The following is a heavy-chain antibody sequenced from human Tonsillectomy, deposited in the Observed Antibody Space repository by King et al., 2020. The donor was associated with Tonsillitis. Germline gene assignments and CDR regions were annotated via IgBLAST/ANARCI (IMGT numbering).Heavy chain of an antibody. J-gene: IGHJ4*02. CDR1: GGSISSYY. D-gene: IGHD4-23*01. Sequence: QLQESGPGLVKPSETLSLTCTVSGGSISSYYWSWIRQPPGKGLEWIGYIYYSGSTNYNPSLKRRVTISVDTSKNQFSLKLSSVTAADTAVYYCARERYGGFDYWGQGTLVTVSS. CDR3: ARERYGGFDY. V-gene: IGHV4-59*01. CDR2: IYYSGST.